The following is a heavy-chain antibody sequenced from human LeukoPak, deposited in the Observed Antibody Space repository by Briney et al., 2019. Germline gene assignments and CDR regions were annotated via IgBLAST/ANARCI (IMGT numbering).Heavy chain of an antibody. CDR2: ISSSSSHI. Sequence: SGGSLRLSCTASGFTFTSYGMNWVRQAPGKGLEWVSSISSSSSHIYYADSLKGRFTISRDNAKNSLYLQMNSLRAEDTAVYYCAADSGYDSNPGAFEIWGQGTMVTVSS. V-gene: IGHV3-21*01. D-gene: IGHD5-12*01. CDR3: AADSGYDSNPGAFEI. J-gene: IGHJ3*02. CDR1: GFTFTSYG.